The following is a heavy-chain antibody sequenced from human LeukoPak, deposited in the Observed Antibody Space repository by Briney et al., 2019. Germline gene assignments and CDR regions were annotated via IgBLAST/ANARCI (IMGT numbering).Heavy chain of an antibody. Sequence: PGGSLRLSCAASGFTFSSYSMNWVRQAPGKGLEWVSSISSSSSYIYYADSVKGRFTISRDNSKNTLYLQMNSLRAEDTAVYYCAKDRWLVFFEYFQHWSQGTLVTVSS. CDR2: ISSSSSYI. CDR1: GFTFSSYS. D-gene: IGHD6-19*01. CDR3: AKDRWLVFFEYFQH. V-gene: IGHV3-21*04. J-gene: IGHJ1*01.